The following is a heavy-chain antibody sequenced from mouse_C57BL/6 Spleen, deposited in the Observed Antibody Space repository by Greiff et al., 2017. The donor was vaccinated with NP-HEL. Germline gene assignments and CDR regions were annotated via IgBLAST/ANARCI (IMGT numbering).Heavy chain of an antibody. CDR1: GYTFTSYW. CDR3: ASGWDVGAWFAY. J-gene: IGHJ3*01. V-gene: IGHV1-64*01. CDR2: IHPNSGST. D-gene: IGHD4-1*01. Sequence: QVQLQQPGAELVKPGASVKLSCKASGYTFTSYWMHWVKQRPGQGLEWIGMIHPNSGSTNYNEKFKSKATLTVDKSSSTAYMQLSSLTSEDSAVYYCASGWDVGAWFAYWGQGTLVTVSA.